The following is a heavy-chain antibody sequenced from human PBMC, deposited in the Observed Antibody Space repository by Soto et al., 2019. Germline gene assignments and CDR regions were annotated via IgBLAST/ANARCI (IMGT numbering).Heavy chain of an antibody. Sequence: ASVKVFCKASRYTFTAYYIHWVRQAPGQGLEWMGWINPNSGDTNYAQKFQGRVTMTRDTSLTTAYMELSRLRSDDTAMYYCARDRRYYDSSGYSSANYYAMDVWGQGTTVTVSS. CDR3: ARDRRYYDSSGYSSANYYAMDV. CDR2: INPNSGDT. D-gene: IGHD3-22*01. J-gene: IGHJ6*02. V-gene: IGHV1-2*02. CDR1: RYTFTAYY.